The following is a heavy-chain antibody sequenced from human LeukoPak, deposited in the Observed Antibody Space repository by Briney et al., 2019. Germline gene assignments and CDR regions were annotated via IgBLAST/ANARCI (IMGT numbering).Heavy chain of an antibody. J-gene: IGHJ6*03. Sequence: SETLSLTCAVYGGSFSGYYWSWIRQPPGKGLEWIGEINHSGSTNYNPSLKSRVTISVDTSKNQFSLKLSSVTAADTAVYYCARLQRWLQSNYYYYYYMDVWGKGTTVTISS. CDR3: ARLQRWLQSNYYYYYYMDV. CDR1: GGSFSGYY. D-gene: IGHD5-24*01. V-gene: IGHV4-34*01. CDR2: INHSGST.